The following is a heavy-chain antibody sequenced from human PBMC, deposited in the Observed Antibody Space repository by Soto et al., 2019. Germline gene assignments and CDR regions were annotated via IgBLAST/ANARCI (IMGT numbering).Heavy chain of an antibody. V-gene: IGHV1-8*01. Sequence: QVQLVQSGAEVKKPGASVKVSCKASGYTFTSYDINWVRQATGQGLEWMGWMNPNRGNTGYAQKVQGRVTMTRNTSISTAYMELSSLRSEDTAVYYCARVPRGGWYGKGYFDYWGQGTLVTVSS. CDR3: ARVPRGGWYGKGYFDY. CDR2: MNPNRGNT. D-gene: IGHD6-19*01. J-gene: IGHJ4*02. CDR1: GYTFTSYD.